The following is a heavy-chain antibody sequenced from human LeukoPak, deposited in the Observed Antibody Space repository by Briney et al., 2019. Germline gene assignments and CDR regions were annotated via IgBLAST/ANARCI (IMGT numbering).Heavy chain of an antibody. V-gene: IGHV4-59*01. CDR2: IYYSGST. D-gene: IGHD2-2*01. Sequence: SETLSLTCTVSGGSISGYYWSWIRQPPGKGLEWIGYIYYSGSTNYNPSLKSRVTISVDTSKNHFSLKLSSVTAADTAVYYCAREMGDCSSTSCYAHDAFDIWGQGTMVTVSS. J-gene: IGHJ3*02. CDR1: GGSISGYY. CDR3: AREMGDCSSTSCYAHDAFDI.